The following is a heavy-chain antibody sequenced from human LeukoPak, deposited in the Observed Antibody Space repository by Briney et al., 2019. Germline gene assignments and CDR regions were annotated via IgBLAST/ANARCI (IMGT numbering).Heavy chain of an antibody. D-gene: IGHD3-10*01. CDR1: GVSISSSSYY. CDR2: IYYSGST. J-gene: IGHJ5*02. Sequence: SETLSLTCTVSGVSISSSSYYWGWIRQPPGKGLEWIGSIYYSGSTYYNPSLKSRVTISVDTSKNQFSLKLSSVTAADTAVYYCARGVTMVRGVSWFDPRGQGTLVTVSS. V-gene: IGHV4-39*07. CDR3: ARGVTMVRGVSWFDP.